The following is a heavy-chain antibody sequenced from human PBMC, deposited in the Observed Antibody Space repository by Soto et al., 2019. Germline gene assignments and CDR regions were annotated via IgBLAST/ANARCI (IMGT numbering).Heavy chain of an antibody. CDR2: INSDGSST. V-gene: IGHV3-74*01. Sequence: VGSLRLSCAASGFTFSSYWMHWVRQAPGKGLVWVSRINSDGSSTSYADSVKGRVTITRDISASTVYMEMSSLRSEDTAVYFCARVTDYFDTIGYSREYFQHWGQGTPVTVSS. CDR3: ARVTDYFDTIGYSREYFQH. J-gene: IGHJ1*01. D-gene: IGHD3-22*01. CDR1: GFTFSSYW.